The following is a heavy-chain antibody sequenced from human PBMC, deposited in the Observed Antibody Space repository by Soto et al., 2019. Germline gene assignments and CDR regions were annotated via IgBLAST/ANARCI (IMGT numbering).Heavy chain of an antibody. J-gene: IGHJ6*02. Sequence: ASVKVSCKASGYTFTGYYMHWVRQAPVQGLEWMGWINPNSGGTNYAQKFQGWVTMTRDTSISTAYMELSRLRSDDTAVYYCARDSSSWYGNYYGMDVWGQGTTVTVSS. V-gene: IGHV1-2*04. D-gene: IGHD6-13*01. CDR2: INPNSGGT. CDR3: ARDSSSWYGNYYGMDV. CDR1: GYTFTGYY.